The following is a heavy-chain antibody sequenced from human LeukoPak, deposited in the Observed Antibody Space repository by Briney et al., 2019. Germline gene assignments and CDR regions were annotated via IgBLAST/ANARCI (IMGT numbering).Heavy chain of an antibody. CDR1: GGSISSGDYY. CDR3: VRVALTVSSSYNYYYMDV. V-gene: IGHV4-30-4*08. CDR2: MYYSGST. D-gene: IGHD6-6*01. J-gene: IGHJ6*03. Sequence: SQTLSLTCTVSGGSISSGDYYWSWIRQPPGEGLEWIGNMYYSGSTYYNPSLKSRVTMSVDTSKNQFSLRLSSVTFADTAVYCCVRVALTVSSSYNYYYMDVWGKGTTVTVSS.